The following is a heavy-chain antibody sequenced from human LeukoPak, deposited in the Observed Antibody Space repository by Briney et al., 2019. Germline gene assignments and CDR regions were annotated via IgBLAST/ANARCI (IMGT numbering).Heavy chain of an antibody. CDR1: GFTFSSYA. Sequence: PGESLRLSCAASGFTFSSYAIFWVRQAPGKGLEWVAIISYDGSNKYYAGSVKGRSTISRDNSKNMLYLQMNSLRSEDTAVYYCARGPSSYYESSGYSYYFDFWGQGTLVTVSS. V-gene: IGHV3-30-3*01. J-gene: IGHJ4*02. CDR2: ISYDGSNK. D-gene: IGHD3-22*01. CDR3: ARGPSSYYESSGYSYYFDF.